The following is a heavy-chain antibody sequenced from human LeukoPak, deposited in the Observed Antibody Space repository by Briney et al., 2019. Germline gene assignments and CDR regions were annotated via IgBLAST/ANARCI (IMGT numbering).Heavy chain of an antibody. CDR1: GFTFNTYW. CDR3: ARDLYYFESEGYYASDY. CDR2: INQDGTEK. J-gene: IGHJ4*02. V-gene: IGHV3-7*01. D-gene: IGHD3-22*01. Sequence: GGSLRLSCEASGFTFNTYWMSWVRQVPGKGLEWVANINQDGTEKHYVDSVRGRFTISRDNAKNSLFLQMNSRRAEDTAVYFCARDLYYFESEGYYASDYWGQGTLVTVSS.